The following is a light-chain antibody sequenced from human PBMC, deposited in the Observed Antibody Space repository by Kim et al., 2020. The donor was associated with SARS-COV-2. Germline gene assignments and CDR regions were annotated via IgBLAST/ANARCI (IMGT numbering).Light chain of an antibody. CDR2: DAT. CDR1: LTINNK. J-gene: IGKJ1*01. Sequence: SPGESATLACSASLTINNKLVCYQHQPGHAPSLLIYDATTRATGFPARFIVSGSDTDFTLTISSLQSEDFAVYYCQHSNDCPPLTFGQGAKVDIK. CDR3: QHSNDCPPLT. V-gene: IGKV3-15*01.